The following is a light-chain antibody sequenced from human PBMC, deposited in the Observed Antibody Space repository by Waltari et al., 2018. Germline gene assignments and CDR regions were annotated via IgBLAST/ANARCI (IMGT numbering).Light chain of an antibody. J-gene: IGLJ2*01. CDR3: QVWDTSTDQVI. Sequence: SYVLTQPPSVSVAPGQTARITCGGKNIGSINVYWYQQRPGQAPMLVIYYDTDRPSGIPERFSGSNSGNTATLIISRVEAGDEADYYCQVWDTSTDQVIFGGGTKLTVL. CDR1: NIGSIN. CDR2: YDT. V-gene: IGLV3-21*01.